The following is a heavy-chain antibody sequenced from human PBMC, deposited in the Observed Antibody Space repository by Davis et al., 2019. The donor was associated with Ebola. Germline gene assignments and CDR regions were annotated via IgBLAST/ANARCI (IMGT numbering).Heavy chain of an antibody. V-gene: IGHV3-23*01. CDR2: ISGSGGST. CDR3: AKSGLSFGVVKYHYGMDV. CDR1: GFTFSSYA. J-gene: IGHJ6*04. D-gene: IGHD3-3*01. Sequence: LKISCAASGFTFSSYAMTWVRQAPGKGLEWVSAISGSGGSTYYADSVKGRFTISRDNSKKTLYLQMNSLRAEDTAVYYCAKSGLSFGVVKYHYGMDVWGKGTTVTVSS.